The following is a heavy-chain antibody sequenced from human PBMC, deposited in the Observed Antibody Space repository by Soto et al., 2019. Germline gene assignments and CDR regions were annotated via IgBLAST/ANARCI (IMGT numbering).Heavy chain of an antibody. J-gene: IGHJ4*02. D-gene: IGHD3-9*01. CDR2: IYYSGST. CDR1: GGSISSGDYY. CDR3: AREGRVLRYFDWLLSGFDY. V-gene: IGHV4-30-4*01. Sequence: SETLSLTCTVSGGSISSGDYYWSWIRQPPGKGLEWIGYIYYSGSTYYNPSLKSRVTISVDTSKNQFSLKLSSVTAADTAVYYCAREGRVLRYFDWLLSGFDYWGQGTLVTVSS.